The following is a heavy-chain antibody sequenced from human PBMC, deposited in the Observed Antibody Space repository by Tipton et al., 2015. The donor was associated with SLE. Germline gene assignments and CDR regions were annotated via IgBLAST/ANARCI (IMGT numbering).Heavy chain of an antibody. CDR2: IKSKTDGGTT. Sequence: APGKGLEWVGRIKSKTDGGTTDYAAPVKGRFTISRDDSKNTLCLQMNSLKTEDTAVYYCTTTSTYSSGWYLDYWGQGTLVTVSS. J-gene: IGHJ4*02. D-gene: IGHD6-19*01. V-gene: IGHV3-15*01. CDR3: TTTSTYSSGWYLDY.